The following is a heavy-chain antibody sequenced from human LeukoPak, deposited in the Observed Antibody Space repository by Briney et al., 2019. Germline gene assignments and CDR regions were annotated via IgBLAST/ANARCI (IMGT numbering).Heavy chain of an antibody. J-gene: IGHJ5*02. V-gene: IGHV4-34*01. CDR2: INHSGGS. D-gene: IGHD6-13*01. Sequence: SETLSLTCAVYGGSFNEYHWSWIRQTPGKGLEWIGEINHSGGSNYNPSLKSGVTMSVDTSQNQFSLKLSSVTAADTALYYCAGIPAPGHGFDPRGQGTLVTVSS. CDR3: AGIPAPGHGFDP. CDR1: GGSFNEYH.